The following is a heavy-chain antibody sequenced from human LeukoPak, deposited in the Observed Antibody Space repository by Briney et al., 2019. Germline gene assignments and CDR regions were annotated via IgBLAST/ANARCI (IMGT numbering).Heavy chain of an antibody. D-gene: IGHD6-19*01. J-gene: IGHJ4*02. CDR2: MWYDGSSK. CDR3: ARVTDIAVAGTGIDY. Sequence: AESLTLSCAASGFTFSSYGMHWVRQAPGQGLEPVAVMWYDGSSKYYADSVKGRFTISRDNSKNTLYLQMNSLRAEAAAVYYCARVTDIAVAGTGIDYWGQGTLVTVSS. V-gene: IGHV3-33*01. CDR1: GFTFSSYG.